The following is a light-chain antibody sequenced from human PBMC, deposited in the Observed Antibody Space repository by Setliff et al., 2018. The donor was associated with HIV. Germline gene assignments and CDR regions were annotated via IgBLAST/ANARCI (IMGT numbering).Light chain of an antibody. J-gene: IGLJ2*01. V-gene: IGLV2-14*03. Sequence: QSALSQPASVSGSPGQSITISCAGSTYDIGDSDHVSWFQHPPGEAPKLLIRDVFTRPPGISSRFSASKSGNTASLSISGLQPGDEGDYYCCSYTNTDGLIFGGGTKVTVL. CDR3: CSYTNTDGLI. CDR1: TYDIGDSDH. CDR2: DVF.